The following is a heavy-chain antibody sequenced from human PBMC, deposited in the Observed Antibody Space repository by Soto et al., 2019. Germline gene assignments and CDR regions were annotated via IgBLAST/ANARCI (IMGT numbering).Heavy chain of an antibody. Sequence: HPGGSLRLSCAASGFTLNSFFMHWVRHAPGKGLMWVSRISNDGSSTTYADSVKGRFTISRDNARNTLYLQMNSLRADDTAVYFCVRDQDSRGYSVFNLWGQGAQVTVS. V-gene: IGHV3-74*01. CDR2: ISNDGSST. J-gene: IGHJ5*02. CDR3: VRDQDSRGYSVFNL. D-gene: IGHD3-22*01. CDR1: GFTLNSFF.